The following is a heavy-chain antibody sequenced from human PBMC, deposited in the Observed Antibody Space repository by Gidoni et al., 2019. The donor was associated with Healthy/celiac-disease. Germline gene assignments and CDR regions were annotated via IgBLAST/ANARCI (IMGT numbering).Heavy chain of an antibody. Sequence: EVQLVESGGGLVKPGGSLRLSCAASGFTFSSYSLNWVRQAPGKGLEWVSSISSSSSYIYDADSVKGRFTISRDNAKNSLYLQMNSLRAEDTAVYYCARDPGPGFGGSWGAIPFDYWGQGTLVTVSS. CDR2: ISSSSSYI. V-gene: IGHV3-21*01. CDR3: ARDPGPGFGGSWGAIPFDY. D-gene: IGHD3-16*01. CDR1: GFTFSSYS. J-gene: IGHJ4*02.